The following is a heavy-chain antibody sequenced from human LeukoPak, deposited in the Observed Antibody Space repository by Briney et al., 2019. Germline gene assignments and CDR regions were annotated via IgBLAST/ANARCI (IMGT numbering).Heavy chain of an antibody. CDR3: AKVSAAGTPRY. D-gene: IGHD6-13*01. CDR1: GFTFSKYG. Sequence: GGSLRLSCVASGFTFSKYGMHWVRQAPGKRLEWVAIISYDGSDKYYGDSVRRRFTISRDNSKNTLYLQMNSLRAEDTAVYYCAKVSAAGTPRYWGQGTLVTVSS. V-gene: IGHV3-30*18. J-gene: IGHJ4*02. CDR2: ISYDGSDK.